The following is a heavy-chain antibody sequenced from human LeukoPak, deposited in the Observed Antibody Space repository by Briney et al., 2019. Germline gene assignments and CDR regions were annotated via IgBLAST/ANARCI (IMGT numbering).Heavy chain of an antibody. D-gene: IGHD6-13*01. CDR2: ISGSGGST. V-gene: IGHV3-23*01. CDR3: AKGLRSWYYFDY. CDR1: GSTFSSYA. J-gene: IGHJ4*02. Sequence: PGGSLRLSCAASGSTFSSYAMSWVRQAPGKGLEWVSAISGSGGSTYYADSVKGRFTISRDNSKNTLYLQMNSLRAEDTAVYYCAKGLRSWYYFDYWGQGTLVTVSS.